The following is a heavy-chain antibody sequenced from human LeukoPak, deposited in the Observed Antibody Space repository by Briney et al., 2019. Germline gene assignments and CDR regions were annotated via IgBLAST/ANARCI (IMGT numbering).Heavy chain of an antibody. CDR2: ISVSGGST. D-gene: IGHD3-16*02. Sequence: GGSLRLSCAASGFTFSSYAMSWVRQAPGKGLGWVSAISVSGGSTYYADSVKGRFTISRDNSKNTLYLQMNSLRAEDTAVYYCAKEGNDYVWGSYRPYYFDYWGQGTLVTVSS. V-gene: IGHV3-23*01. J-gene: IGHJ4*02. CDR1: GFTFSSYA. CDR3: AKEGNDYVWGSYRPYYFDY.